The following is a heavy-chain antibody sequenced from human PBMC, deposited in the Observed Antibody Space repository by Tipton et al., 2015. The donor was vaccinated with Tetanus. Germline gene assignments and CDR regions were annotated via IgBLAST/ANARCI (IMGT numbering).Heavy chain of an antibody. CDR2: IYFSGST. Sequence: TLSLTCTVSGASISNSSSYWGWIRQSPGKGLEWIGNIYFSGSTYYNPSLKSRVTISVDTSKNQSSLGLNSVTAADTAVYYCAKLFRVRARGITMVVVVPPGYFDYWGQGTLATVSS. V-gene: IGHV4-39*01. J-gene: IGHJ4*02. D-gene: IGHD3-22*01. CDR1: GASISNSSSY. CDR3: AKLFRVRARGITMVVVVPPGYFDY.